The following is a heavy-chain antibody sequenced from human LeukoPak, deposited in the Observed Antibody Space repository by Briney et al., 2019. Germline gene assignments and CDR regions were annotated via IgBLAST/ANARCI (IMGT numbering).Heavy chain of an antibody. CDR1: GFTFSSYW. D-gene: IGHD2-2*01. CDR3: ARGGHCSSTSCYHLLDYFDY. CDR2: IKQDGSEK. J-gene: IGHJ4*02. V-gene: IGHV3-7*04. Sequence: GGSLRLSCAASGFTFSSYWMGWVRQAPGKGLEWVANIKQDGSEKYYVDSVKGRFTISRDNAKNSLYLQMNSLRAEDTAVYYCARGGHCSSTSCYHLLDYFDYWGQGTLVTVSS.